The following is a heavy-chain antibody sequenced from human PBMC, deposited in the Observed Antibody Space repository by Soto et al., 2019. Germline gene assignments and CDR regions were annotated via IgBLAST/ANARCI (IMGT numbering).Heavy chain of an antibody. V-gene: IGHV3-21*01. CDR2: ISSSSSYI. CDR1: GFTFSSYS. Sequence: GGSLRLSCAASGFTFSSYSMNWVRQAPGKGLEWVSSISSSSSYIYYADSVKGRFTISRDNAKNSLYLQMNSLRAEDAAVYCCARDLRSLGVYWGQGTLVTVSS. CDR3: ARDLRSLGVY. D-gene: IGHD3-3*01. J-gene: IGHJ4*02.